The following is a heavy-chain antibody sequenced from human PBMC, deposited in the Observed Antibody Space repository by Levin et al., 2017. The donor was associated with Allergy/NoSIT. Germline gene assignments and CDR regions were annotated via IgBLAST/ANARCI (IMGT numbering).Heavy chain of an antibody. CDR2: IVGSGGST. CDR3: AKDREVATTLRAFDY. Sequence: GESLKISCAASGFTFSNYGMNWVRQAPGKGLECVSSIVGSGGSTYYADSVKGRFTISRDNSKDTLNLEMNSLRAEDTAVYFCAKDREVATTLRAFDYWGQGTPVTVSS. V-gene: IGHV3-23*01. D-gene: IGHD5-12*01. J-gene: IGHJ4*02. CDR1: GFTFSNYG.